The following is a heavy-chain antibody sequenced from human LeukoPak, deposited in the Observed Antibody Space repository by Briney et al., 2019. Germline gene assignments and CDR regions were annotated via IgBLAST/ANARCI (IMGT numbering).Heavy chain of an antibody. CDR2: INSDGSST. V-gene: IGHV3-74*01. J-gene: IGHJ5*02. CDR3: ARYCSSTSCYDRWFDP. D-gene: IGHD2-2*01. CDR1: GFTFTSYW. Sequence: GGSLRLSCAASGFTFTSYWTHSVRQAPGKGLVWVSRINSDGSSTSYADSVKGRFTISRDNAKNTLYLQMNSLRAEDTAVYYCARYCSSTSCYDRWFDPWGQGTLVTVSS.